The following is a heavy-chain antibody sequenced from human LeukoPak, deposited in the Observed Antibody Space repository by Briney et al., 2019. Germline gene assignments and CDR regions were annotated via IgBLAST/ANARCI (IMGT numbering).Heavy chain of an antibody. J-gene: IGHJ4*02. Sequence: SETLSLTCTVSGGSTSSSSYYWGWIRQPPGKGLEWIGSIYYSGSTYYNPSLKSRVTISVDTSKNQFSLKLSSVTAADTAVYYCARRPSHYLYFDYWGRGTLVTVSS. CDR3: ARRPSHYLYFDY. D-gene: IGHD3-10*01. CDR1: GGSTSSSSYY. CDR2: IYYSGST. V-gene: IGHV4-39*01.